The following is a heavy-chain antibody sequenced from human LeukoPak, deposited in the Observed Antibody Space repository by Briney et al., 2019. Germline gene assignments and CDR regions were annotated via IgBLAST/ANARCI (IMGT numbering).Heavy chain of an antibody. CDR3: ARALGAFDI. CDR1: GGSFSGYY. CDR2: INHSGST. Sequence: SETLSLTCAVYGGSFSGYYWSWIRQPPGKGLEWIGEINHSGSTNYNPSLKSRVTISVDTSKNQFSLKLSSVTAADTAVYYCARALGAFDIWGQGTMVTVSS. V-gene: IGHV4-34*01. J-gene: IGHJ3*02.